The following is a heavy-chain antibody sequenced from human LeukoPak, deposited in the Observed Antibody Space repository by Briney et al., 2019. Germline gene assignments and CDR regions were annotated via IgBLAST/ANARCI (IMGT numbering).Heavy chain of an antibody. CDR3: ASMTTVTKAFDP. CDR2: IYYSGST. Sequence: SETLSLTCTVSGGSISSSSYYWGWIRQPPGKGLEWIGRIYYSGSTYYNPSLKSRVTISVDTSKNQSSLKLSSVTAADTAVYYCASMTTVTKAFDPWGQGTLVTVSS. D-gene: IGHD4-17*01. V-gene: IGHV4-39*01. J-gene: IGHJ5*02. CDR1: GGSISSSSYY.